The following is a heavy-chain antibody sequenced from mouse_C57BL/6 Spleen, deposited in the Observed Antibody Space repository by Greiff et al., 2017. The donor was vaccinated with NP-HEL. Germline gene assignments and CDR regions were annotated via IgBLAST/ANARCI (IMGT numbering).Heavy chain of an antibody. CDR2: INPNNGGT. CDR3: ARGGSTMITTLYYYAMDY. J-gene: IGHJ4*01. CDR1: GYTFTDYY. V-gene: IGHV1-26*01. Sequence: EVQLQQSGPELVKPGASVKISCKASGYTFTDYYMNWVKQSHGKSLEWIGDINPNNGGTSYNQKFKGKATLTVDKSSSTAYMELRSLTSEDSAVYYCARGGSTMITTLYYYAMDYWGQGTSVTVSS. D-gene: IGHD2-4*01.